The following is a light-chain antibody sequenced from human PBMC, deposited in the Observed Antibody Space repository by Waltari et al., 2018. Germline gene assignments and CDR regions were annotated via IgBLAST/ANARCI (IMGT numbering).Light chain of an antibody. CDR3: QHYDGLVVT. CDR1: QSVTSIA. J-gene: IGKJ4*01. Sequence: ETVLTQSPGTLSLSPGERATLSCRASQSVTSIALSWYQQKPGQAPSLLIYGASRRATGIPDGFSGSGSGTDFTLTISRLEPEDFAVYYCQHYDGLVVTFGGGTKVEI. V-gene: IGKV3-20*01. CDR2: GAS.